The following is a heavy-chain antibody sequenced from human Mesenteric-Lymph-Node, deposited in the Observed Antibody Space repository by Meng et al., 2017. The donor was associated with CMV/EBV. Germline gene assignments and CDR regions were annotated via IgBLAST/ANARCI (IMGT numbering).Heavy chain of an antibody. V-gene: IGHV4-34*01. Sequence: SFSGYYWSWIRQPPGKGLEWIGEINHSGSTNYNPSLKSRVTISVDTSKNQFSLKLSSVTAADTAVYYCARATLLVVVPAAIFTGLDLWGRGTLVTVSS. CDR3: ARATLLVVVPAAIFTGLDL. D-gene: IGHD2-2*02. CDR1: SFSGYY. CDR2: INHSGST. J-gene: IGHJ2*01.